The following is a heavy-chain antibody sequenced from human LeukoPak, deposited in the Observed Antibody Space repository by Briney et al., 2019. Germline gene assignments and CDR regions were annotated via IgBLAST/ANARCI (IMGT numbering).Heavy chain of an antibody. CDR1: GFTLSNYW. D-gene: IGHD1-1*01. Sequence: AGGSLRLSCAASGFTLSNYWMNCVRQSPGKGLEWVANIKEDGSEKIYVDSVKGRFTISRDNSKNSLYLQINNLRAEDTAVYYCTRNRGTDYWGQGTPVTVSS. V-gene: IGHV3-7*01. J-gene: IGHJ4*02. CDR3: TRNRGTDY. CDR2: IKEDGSEK.